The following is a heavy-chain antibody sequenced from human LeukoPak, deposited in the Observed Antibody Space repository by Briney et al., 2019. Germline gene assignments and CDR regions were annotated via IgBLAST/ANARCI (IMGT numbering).Heavy chain of an antibody. V-gene: IGHV1-2*02. J-gene: IGHJ5*02. CDR1: GYTFTGYY. D-gene: IGHD3-3*01. CDR2: INPNSGGT. Sequence: APVKVSCKASGYTFTGYYMHWVRQAPGQGLEWMGWINPNSGGTNYAQKFQGRVTMTRDTSISTAYMELSRLRADDTAVYYCARVAIFGVVTKPRFDPWGQGTLVTVSS. CDR3: ARVAIFGVVTKPRFDP.